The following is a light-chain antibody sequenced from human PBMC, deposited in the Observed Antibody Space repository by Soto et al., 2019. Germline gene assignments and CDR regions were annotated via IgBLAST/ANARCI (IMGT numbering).Light chain of an antibody. CDR3: QQYGSSPRT. V-gene: IGKV3-20*01. CDR2: NGS. Sequence: EIVLAQSPGTLSLSPGERVTLSCRASQTVFRSYLAWYQQKPGQAPRLLIYNGSNRAPGIPDRFSGSGSGTDFTLTISSLEPEDFAMYYCQQYGSSPRTFGQGTKLESK. J-gene: IGKJ2*01. CDR1: QTVFRSY.